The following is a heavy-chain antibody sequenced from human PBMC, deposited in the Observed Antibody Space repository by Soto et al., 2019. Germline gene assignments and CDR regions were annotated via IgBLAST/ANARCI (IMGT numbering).Heavy chain of an antibody. V-gene: IGHV1-69*13. D-gene: IGHD5-18*01. Sequence: ASVKVSCKASGGTFSSYAISWVRQAPGQGLEWMGGIIPIFGTANYAQKSQGRVTITADESTSTAYMELSSLRSEDTAVYYCARERGYSYGLMDYWGQGTLVTVSS. CDR3: ARERGYSYGLMDY. CDR1: GGTFSSYA. CDR2: IIPIFGTA. J-gene: IGHJ4*02.